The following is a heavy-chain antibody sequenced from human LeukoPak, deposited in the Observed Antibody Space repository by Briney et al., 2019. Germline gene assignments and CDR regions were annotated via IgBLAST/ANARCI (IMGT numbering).Heavy chain of an antibody. CDR1: GFTFSSYS. D-gene: IGHD2-8*01. V-gene: IGHV3-21*01. CDR3: ARYSYLGYGTFDY. Sequence: PGGSLRLSCAASGFTFSSYSMNWVRQAPGKGLEWVSSISSSSSYIYYADSVKGRFTISRDNAKNSLYLQMNSLRAEDAAVYYCARYSYLGYGTFDYWGQGTLVTVSS. CDR2: ISSSSSYI. J-gene: IGHJ4*02.